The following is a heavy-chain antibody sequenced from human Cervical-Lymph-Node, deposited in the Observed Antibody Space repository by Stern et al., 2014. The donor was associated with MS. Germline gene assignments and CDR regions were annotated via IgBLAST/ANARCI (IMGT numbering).Heavy chain of an antibody. V-gene: IGHV1-46*01. D-gene: IGHD4-11*01. Sequence: VQLVESGAEVKKPGASVKVSCKAFRYTYTSYNIHWVRQAPGQGLEWMGIIHPSDGITNYTQKFQGRVTMTRDTSTGTVYMELSSLRSDDTAVYYCAISNSDDYWGQGTLVTVSS. CDR2: IHPSDGIT. CDR3: AISNSDDY. J-gene: IGHJ4*02. CDR1: RYTYTSYN.